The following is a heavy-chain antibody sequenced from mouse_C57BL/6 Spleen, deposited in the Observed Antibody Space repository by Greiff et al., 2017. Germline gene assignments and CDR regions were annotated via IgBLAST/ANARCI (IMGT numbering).Heavy chain of an antibody. J-gene: IGHJ1*03. Sequence: QVQLQQSGPGLVQPSQSLSIPCTVSGFSLTSYGVHWVRQSPGKGLEWLGVIWSGGSTDYNAAFISRLSISKDNSKSQVFFKMNSLQADDTAIYYCARNPSALITTVKGYFDVWGTGTTVTVSS. CDR3: ARNPSALITTVKGYFDV. D-gene: IGHD1-1*01. V-gene: IGHV2-2*01. CDR1: GFSLTSYG. CDR2: IWSGGST.